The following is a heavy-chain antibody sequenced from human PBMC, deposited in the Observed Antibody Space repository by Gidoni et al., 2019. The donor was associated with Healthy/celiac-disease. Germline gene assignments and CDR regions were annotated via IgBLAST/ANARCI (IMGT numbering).Heavy chain of an antibody. CDR3: ARMRGYFDN. CDR2: ISGSGGTT. Sequence: EVQLVESGGGLVQPGGSLRLSCAASGFTFSSYAMSWVRQAPGKGLEWVSVISGSGGTTNYADSVKGQFTISRDSSKSTLYVQMNSLRAEDTAVYYCARMRGYFDNWGQGTLVTVSS. CDR1: GFTFSSYA. V-gene: IGHV3-23*04. J-gene: IGHJ4*02.